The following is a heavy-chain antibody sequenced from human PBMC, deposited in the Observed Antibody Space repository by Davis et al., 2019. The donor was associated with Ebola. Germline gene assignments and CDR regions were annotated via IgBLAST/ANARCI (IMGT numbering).Heavy chain of an antibody. CDR1: GCTFSDYY. J-gene: IGHJ3*02. CDR2: IWYDGCNK. Sequence: GESLKISCAASGCTFSDYYMSWIRQAPGKGLEWVAVIWYDGCNKYYADSVKGRFTISRDNSKNRLYMQMNSLRAEDTAVYYCARGSDYLSVRGAFDIWGPGTMVTVSS. V-gene: IGHV3-30*13. D-gene: IGHD4-17*01. CDR3: ARGSDYLSVRGAFDI.